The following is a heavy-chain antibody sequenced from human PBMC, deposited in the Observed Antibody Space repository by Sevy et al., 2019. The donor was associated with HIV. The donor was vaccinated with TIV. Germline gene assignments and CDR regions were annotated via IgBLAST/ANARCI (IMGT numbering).Heavy chain of an antibody. CDR2: IWNDGSNK. D-gene: IGHD3-10*02. CDR1: GFTFSDYG. CDR3: ARDVRGEGIRPGELDY. Sequence: GGSLRLSCAASGFTFSDYGMQWVRQAPGKGLEWVAVIWNDGSNKYYADSLKGRFTTSRDNSTNTLYLQMNSLRAEDTAVYYCARDVRGEGIRPGELDYWGQGTLVTVSS. V-gene: IGHV3-33*01. J-gene: IGHJ4*02.